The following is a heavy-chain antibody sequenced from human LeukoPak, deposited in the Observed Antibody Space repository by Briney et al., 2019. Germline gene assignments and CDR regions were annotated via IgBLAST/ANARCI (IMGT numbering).Heavy chain of an antibody. D-gene: IGHD2-2*01. CDR1: GYTFTSYN. J-gene: IGHJ4*02. Sequence: ASAKVSCKASGYTFTSYNINWVRQAPGQGLEWMGWMNPNSGNTGYAQKFQGRVTITRNTSISTAYMELSSLRPEDTAVYYCARAVSSSTSWGQGTLVTVSS. CDR2: MNPNSGNT. CDR3: ARAVSSSTS. V-gene: IGHV1-8*03.